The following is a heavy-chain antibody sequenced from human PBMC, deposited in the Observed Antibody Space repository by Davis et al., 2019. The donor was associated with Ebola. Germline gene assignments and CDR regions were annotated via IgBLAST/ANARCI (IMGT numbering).Heavy chain of an antibody. CDR1: GYSFPDSW. CDR3: ARGEDNRGWTSGWWFDS. V-gene: IGHV5-51*01. CDR2: IFPRDSDT. D-gene: IGHD6-19*01. J-gene: IGHJ5*01. Sequence: GESLKISCKGSGYSFPDSWIGWVRQTPGKGLEWMGIIFPRDSDTRYSPSFPGQVTISVDKSINTAYLRWSSLKASDTAVYFCARGEDNRGWTSGWWFDSWGQGTRVTVST.